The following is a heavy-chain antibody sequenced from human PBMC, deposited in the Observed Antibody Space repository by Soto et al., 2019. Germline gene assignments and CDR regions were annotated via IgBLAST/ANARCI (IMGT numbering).Heavy chain of an antibody. Sequence: SETLSLTCAVSGGSISSSNWWRWVRQPPGKALEWIGEIYHSGSTNYNPSLKSRVTISVDKSKNQFSLKLSSVTAADTAVYYCARSGEVGASFYYYYGMDVWGQGTTVTVSS. CDR1: GGSISSSNW. V-gene: IGHV4-4*02. J-gene: IGHJ6*02. CDR2: IYHSGST. CDR3: ARSGEVGASFYYYYGMDV. D-gene: IGHD1-26*01.